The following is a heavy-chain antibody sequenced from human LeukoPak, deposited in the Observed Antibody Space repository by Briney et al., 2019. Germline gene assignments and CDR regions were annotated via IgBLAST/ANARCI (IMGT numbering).Heavy chain of an antibody. J-gene: IGHJ4*02. CDR3: TRRLDY. CDR1: GFTFSDHA. V-gene: IGHV3-7*03. Sequence: GSLRLSCTASGFTFSDHAVHWVRQAPGKGLEWVANIKADGTEKYYVDSVRGRFTISRDNAKNSLYLQLNSLRAEDTAVYYCTRRLDYWGQGTLVTVSS. CDR2: IKADGTEK.